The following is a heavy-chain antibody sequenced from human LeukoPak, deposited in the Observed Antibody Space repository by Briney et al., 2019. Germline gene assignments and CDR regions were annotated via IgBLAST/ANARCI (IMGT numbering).Heavy chain of an antibody. CDR1: GGSISSYY. Sequence: TSETLSLTCTVSGGSISSYYWSWIRQPPGKGLEWIGFIYSSGSTDYNPSLKSRVTISVDTSKNQFSLKLRSVTAADTAVYYCAKQKGLDPWGQGTLVTVSS. V-gene: IGHV4-59*01. D-gene: IGHD1/OR15-1a*01. J-gene: IGHJ5*02. CDR2: IYSSGST. CDR3: AKQKGLDP.